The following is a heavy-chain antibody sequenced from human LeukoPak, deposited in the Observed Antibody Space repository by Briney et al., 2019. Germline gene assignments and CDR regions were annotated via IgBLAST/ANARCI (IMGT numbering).Heavy chain of an antibody. V-gene: IGHV1-18*01. Sequence: ASVKVSCKASGYTFTTYIIHWVRQAPGQRLEWMGWISAYNGNTNYAQKLQGRVTMTTDTSTSTAYMELRSLRSDDTAVYYCARDSPPGYYYYYGMDVWGQGTTVTVSS. CDR2: ISAYNGNT. CDR3: ARDSPPGYYYYYGMDV. J-gene: IGHJ6*02. CDR1: GYTFTTYI.